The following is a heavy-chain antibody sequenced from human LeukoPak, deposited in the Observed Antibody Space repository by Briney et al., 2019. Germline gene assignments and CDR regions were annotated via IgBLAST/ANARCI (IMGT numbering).Heavy chain of an antibody. CDR1: GGSISSYY. Sequence: SETLSLTCTVSGGSISSYYWSWIRLPAGKGLEWIGRIYTSGSTNYNPSLKSRVTMSVDTSKNQFSLKLSSVTAADTAVYYCAATGPYYYDSSGNGAHFDYWGQGTLVTVSS. V-gene: IGHV4-4*07. D-gene: IGHD3-22*01. CDR3: AATGPYYYDSSGNGAHFDY. J-gene: IGHJ4*02. CDR2: IYTSGST.